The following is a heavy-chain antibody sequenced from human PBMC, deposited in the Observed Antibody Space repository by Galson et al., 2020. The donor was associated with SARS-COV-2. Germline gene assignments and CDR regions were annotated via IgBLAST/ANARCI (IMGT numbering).Heavy chain of an antibody. CDR2: INPTGGYT. V-gene: IGHV1-46*03. CDR1: GYRFTSYY. CDR3: ARDRDALAAGHLGVNY. J-gene: IGHJ4*02. D-gene: IGHD2-21*01. Sequence: ASVKVSCKASGYRFTSYYMHWVRQAPGQGLEWMGIINPTGGYTSSAQKFQGRVTMTRDTSTSTVYMELSSLRSDDTAVYYCARDRDALAAGHLGVNYWGQGTLVTVSS.